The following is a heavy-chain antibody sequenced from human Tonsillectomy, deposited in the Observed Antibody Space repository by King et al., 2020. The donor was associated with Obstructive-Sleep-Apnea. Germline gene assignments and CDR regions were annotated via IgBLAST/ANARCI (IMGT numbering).Heavy chain of an antibody. Sequence: QLQESGPGLVKPSETLSLTCTVSGYSISRAYYWGWIRQPPGKGLEWIANIYHNGSSYYNPSLKSRVTISVDRSKNQISLQLTSVTAADTAVCYCASLDTAMSKGDRGFDPWGQGTLVTVSS. D-gene: IGHD5-18*01. V-gene: IGHV4-38-2*02. J-gene: IGHJ5*02. CDR2: IYHNGSS. CDR3: ASLDTAMSKGDRGFDP. CDR1: GYSISRAYY.